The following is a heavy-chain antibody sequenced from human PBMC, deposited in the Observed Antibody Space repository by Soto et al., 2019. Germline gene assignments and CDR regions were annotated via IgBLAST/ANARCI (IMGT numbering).Heavy chain of an antibody. CDR3: ARAPLGYDDSSGPPPYCYY. CDR2: IDPSDSYT. CDR1: GYSFTSYW. J-gene: IGHJ4*02. V-gene: IGHV5-10-1*01. Sequence: GESLKISCKGSGYSFTSYWISWVRQMPGKGLEWMGRIDPSDSYTNYSPSFQGHVTISADKSISTAYLQWSSLKASDTAMYYCARAPLGYDDSSGPPPYCYYWGQGTLVTTSS. D-gene: IGHD3-22*01.